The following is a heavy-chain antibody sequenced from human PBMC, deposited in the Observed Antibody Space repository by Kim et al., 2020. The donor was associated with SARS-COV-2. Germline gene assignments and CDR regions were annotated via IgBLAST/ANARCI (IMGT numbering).Heavy chain of an antibody. D-gene: IGHD3-10*01. CDR2: IYHSGST. CDR1: GGSISSSNW. V-gene: IGHV4-4*02. J-gene: IGHJ6*02. CDR3: AREGRYGSGTYSSYGMDV. Sequence: SETLSLTCAVSGGSISSSNWWSWVRQSPGKGLEWIGEIYHSGSTNYNPSLKSRVTISVDKSKNQFSLKLSSVTAADTAVYYCAREGRYGSGTYSSYGMDVWGQGTTVTVSS.